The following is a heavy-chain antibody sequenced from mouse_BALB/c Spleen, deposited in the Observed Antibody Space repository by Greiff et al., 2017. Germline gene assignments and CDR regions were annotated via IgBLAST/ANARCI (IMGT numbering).Heavy chain of an antibody. J-gene: IGHJ4*01. CDR3: GRLKGYYAMDY. V-gene: IGHV5-17*02. D-gene: IGHD1-3*01. Sequence: EVKLMESGGGLVQPGGSRKLSCAASGFTFSSFGMHWVRQAPEKGLEWVAYISSGSSTIYYADTVKGRFTISRDNPKNTLFLQMTSLRSEDTAMYYCGRLKGYYAMDYWGQGTSVTVSS. CDR1: GFTFSSFG. CDR2: ISSGSSTI.